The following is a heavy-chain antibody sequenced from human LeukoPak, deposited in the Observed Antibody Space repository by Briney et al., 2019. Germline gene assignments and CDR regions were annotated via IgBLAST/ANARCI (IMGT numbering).Heavy chain of an antibody. V-gene: IGHV3-21*01. Sequence: NPGGSLRLSCAASGLTFSSYSMNWVRQAPGKGLEWVSSISSSSNYIYYADLVKGRFTISRDNAKNSLYLQMNSLRAEDTAVYYCARVPHAMVRGVIITEFYFDYWGQGTLVTVSS. J-gene: IGHJ4*02. CDR1: GLTFSSYS. CDR3: ARVPHAMVRGVIITEFYFDY. CDR2: ISSSSNYI. D-gene: IGHD3-10*01.